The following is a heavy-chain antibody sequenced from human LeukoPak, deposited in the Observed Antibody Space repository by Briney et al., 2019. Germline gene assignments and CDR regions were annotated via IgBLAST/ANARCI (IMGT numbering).Heavy chain of an antibody. J-gene: IGHJ4*02. Sequence: GASVKVSCKASGYTFTGYYMHWVRQAPGQGLEWMGWINPNSGGTNYAQKFQGWVTMTRDTSISTAYMELSRLRSDDTAVYYCARGEGIAAAGVDYRGQGTLVTVSS. CDR2: INPNSGGT. D-gene: IGHD6-13*01. V-gene: IGHV1-2*04. CDR1: GYTFTGYY. CDR3: ARGEGIAAAGVDY.